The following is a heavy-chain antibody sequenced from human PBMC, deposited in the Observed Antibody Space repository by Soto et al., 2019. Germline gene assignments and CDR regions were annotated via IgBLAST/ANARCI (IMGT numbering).Heavy chain of an antibody. CDR1: GFTFSGYW. Sequence: EGQLVESGGGSVQPGGSLRLSCAASGFTFSGYWMYWVRQSPGKGLVWVSRIDGDGTSTGYADSVKGRFTISRDNAENTLYLQMNSLRAEDTAVYYCARDPRNLGLDPWGLGTLVTVSS. J-gene: IGHJ5*02. V-gene: IGHV3-74*01. D-gene: IGHD4-4*01. CDR3: ARDPRNLGLDP. CDR2: IDGDGTST.